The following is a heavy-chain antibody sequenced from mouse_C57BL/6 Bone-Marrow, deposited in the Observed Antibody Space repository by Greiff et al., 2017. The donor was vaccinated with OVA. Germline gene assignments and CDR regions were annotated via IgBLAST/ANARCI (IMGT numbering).Heavy chain of an antibody. CDR2: IYPSDSET. CDR1: GYTFTSYW. V-gene: IGHV1-61*01. D-gene: IGHD1-1*01. Sequence: QVQLQQPGAALVRPGSSVTLSCTASGYTFTSYWMDWVKQRPGQGLEWIGNIYPSDSETHYNQKFKDKATLTVDKSSSTAYMQLSSLTSEDSAVYYCARNYGSSYGYWGQGTTLTVSS. J-gene: IGHJ2*01. CDR3: ARNYGSSYGY.